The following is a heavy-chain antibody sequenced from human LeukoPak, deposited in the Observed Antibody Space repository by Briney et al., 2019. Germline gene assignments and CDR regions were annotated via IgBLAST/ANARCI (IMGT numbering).Heavy chain of an antibody. D-gene: IGHD6-19*01. CDR3: ARVYTSGHWFDP. J-gene: IGHJ5*02. CDR2: INADNGNT. Sequence: ASVEVSCKASGYTFTNYIIHWVRQAPGQRLEWMGWINADNGNTKYSQKFQGRVTITRDTSANTAYMELSSLRSGDTAVYYCARVYTSGHWFDPWGQGTLVTVSS. CDR1: GYTFTNYI. V-gene: IGHV1-3*01.